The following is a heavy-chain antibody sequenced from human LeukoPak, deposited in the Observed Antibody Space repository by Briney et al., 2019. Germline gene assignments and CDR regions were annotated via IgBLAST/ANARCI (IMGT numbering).Heavy chain of an antibody. Sequence: PSETLSLTCTVSGGSISSGGYYWSWIRQHPGKGLEWIANILYSGSTYYNPSLKSRVSITVDTSRNQLSLKLSSVTAADTAVYYCARTYGSGNWFDPWGQGTLVTVSS. J-gene: IGHJ5*02. CDR1: GGSISSGGYY. V-gene: IGHV4-31*03. CDR2: ILYSGST. CDR3: ARTYGSGNWFDP. D-gene: IGHD3-10*01.